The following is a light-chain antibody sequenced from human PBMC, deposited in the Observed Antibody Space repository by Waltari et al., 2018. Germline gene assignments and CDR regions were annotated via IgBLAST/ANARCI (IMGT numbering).Light chain of an antibody. CDR1: SSDVGNYNL. J-gene: IGLJ3*02. CDR3: CSYAGSSTLL. Sequence: QSALPQPASVSGSPGQSITISCTGTSSDVGNYNLVSWYQQHPGKAPKLMIYEGSKRPSCVSNRFSGSKSGNTASLTISELQAEDEADYYCCSYAGSSTLLFGGGTKLTVL. V-gene: IGLV2-23*01. CDR2: EGS.